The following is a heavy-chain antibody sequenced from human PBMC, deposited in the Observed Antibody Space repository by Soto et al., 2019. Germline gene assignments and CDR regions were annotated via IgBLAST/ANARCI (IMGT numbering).Heavy chain of an antibody. V-gene: IGHV3-30*03. J-gene: IGHJ4*02. CDR1: GFTSSSYG. D-gene: IGHD1-26*01. Sequence: QVQLVESGGGVVQPGRSLRLSCAASGFTSSSYGMHWVRQAPGKGLEWVAVISYDGSNKYYADSVKGRFTISRDNSKNTLYLQINSLRAENTAVYYCARSPYSVSYLAYFDYWGQGTLVTVSS. CDR3: ARSPYSVSYLAYFDY. CDR2: ISYDGSNK.